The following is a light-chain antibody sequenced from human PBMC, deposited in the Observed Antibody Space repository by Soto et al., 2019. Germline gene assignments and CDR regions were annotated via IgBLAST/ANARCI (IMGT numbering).Light chain of an antibody. CDR2: DAS. J-gene: IGKJ5*01. V-gene: IGKV3D-20*02. CDR3: QQRSSWPPLIT. CDR1: QSISSTY. Sequence: DIGFTQSPGTLSLSPGERATLSCRASQSISSTYLTWYHQRPGQAPRLLIYDASRRATGIPDRFSGSGSGTDFTLTISRLEPEDFAVYYCQQRSSWPPLITFGQGTRLEIK.